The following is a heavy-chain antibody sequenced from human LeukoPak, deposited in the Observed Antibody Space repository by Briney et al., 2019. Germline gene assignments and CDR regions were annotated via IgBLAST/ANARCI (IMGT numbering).Heavy chain of an antibody. Sequence: ASVKVSCKASGYTFSDYYIHWVQQAPGKGLEWVGRVDPEDGETIYAVKFQGRVTITADTSRGTAYMELSGLRSEDTALYYCGRTAMSPIFDYWGQGTLVTVSS. D-gene: IGHD2-21*02. J-gene: IGHJ4*02. V-gene: IGHV1-69-2*01. CDR1: GYTFSDYY. CDR3: GRTAMSPIFDY. CDR2: VDPEDGET.